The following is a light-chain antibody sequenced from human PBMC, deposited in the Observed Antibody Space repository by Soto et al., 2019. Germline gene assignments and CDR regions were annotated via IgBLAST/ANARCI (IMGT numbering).Light chain of an antibody. J-gene: IGKJ3*01. Sequence: IVMTQSPATLSVSPGERATLSCRASQSVSSNLAWYQQKPGQAPRLLIYDASNRATGIPARFSGSGSGTDFTLTISSLEPEDFAVYYCQQRSNWPITFGPGTKVDI. CDR3: QQRSNWPIT. CDR1: QSVSSN. V-gene: IGKV3-11*01. CDR2: DAS.